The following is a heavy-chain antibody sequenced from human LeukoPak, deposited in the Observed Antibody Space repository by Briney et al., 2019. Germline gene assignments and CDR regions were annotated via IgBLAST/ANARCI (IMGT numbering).Heavy chain of an antibody. J-gene: IGHJ5*02. V-gene: IGHV4-4*09. Sequence: PSETLSLTCTVSGGSISSYYWGWIRQPPGKGLEWIGYIYTSGSTNYNPSLKSRVTISVDTSKNQFSLKLSSVTAADTAAYYCARHSEYSSSSGWFDPWGQGTLVTVSS. CDR2: IYTSGST. D-gene: IGHD6-6*01. CDR1: GGSISSYY. CDR3: ARHSEYSSSSGWFDP.